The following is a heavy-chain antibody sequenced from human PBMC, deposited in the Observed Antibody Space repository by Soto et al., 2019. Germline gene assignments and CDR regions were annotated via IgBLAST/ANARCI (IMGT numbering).Heavy chain of an antibody. Sequence: EVQLVESGGGLVQPGGSLKLSCAASGFTFSASAMHWVRQASGNGLEWVGRIRSKANGYATAYGASVKGRFIISRDDSKNTAYLQMNSLKTEXXXXXXXXXNDYGGNSPVDWGQGTLV. CDR3: XXNDYGGNSPVD. CDR1: GFTFSASA. CDR2: IRSKANGYAT. V-gene: IGHV3-73*02. D-gene: IGHD4-17*01. J-gene: IGHJ4*02.